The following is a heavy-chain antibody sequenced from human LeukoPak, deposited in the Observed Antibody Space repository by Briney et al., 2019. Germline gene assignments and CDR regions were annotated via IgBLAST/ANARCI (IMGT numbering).Heavy chain of an antibody. CDR1: GFTFSSYG. J-gene: IGHJ3*02. Sequence: GRSLRLSCAASGFTFSSYGMHWVRQAPGKGLEWVAVIWHDGSNKYYADSVKGRFTISRDNSKNTLYLQMNSLRAEDTAVYYCPRAGGSDAFDIWGQGTMVTVSS. V-gene: IGHV3-33*01. CDR2: IWHDGSNK. CDR3: PRAGGSDAFDI. D-gene: IGHD5-12*01.